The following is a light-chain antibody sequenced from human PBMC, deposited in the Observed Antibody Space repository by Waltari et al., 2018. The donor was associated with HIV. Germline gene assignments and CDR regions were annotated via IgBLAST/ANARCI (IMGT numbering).Light chain of an antibody. Sequence: QSVVTQSPSASGTPGQSVTISCSGSSSNNGTNNVFWYQQLPGTAPKLLIYRDNQRPSGVPDRSSGSRSGTSASLAIRGLRSEDEAVYDCVVWDDSLSGVVVGGGTSLTLL. V-gene: IGLV1-47*01. CDR3: VVWDDSLSGVV. CDR1: SSNNGTNN. CDR2: RDN. J-gene: IGLJ2*01.